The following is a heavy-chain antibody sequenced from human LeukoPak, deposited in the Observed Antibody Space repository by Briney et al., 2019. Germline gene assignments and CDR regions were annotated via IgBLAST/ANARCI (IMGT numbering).Heavy chain of an antibody. J-gene: IGHJ6*03. Sequence: PSETLSLTCTVSGGSISSYYWSWIRQPPGKGLEWIGYIYYSGSTNCNPSLKSRVTISVDTSKNQFSLKLSSVTAADTAVYYCARPGRVRGVIVDYYYYHYMDVWGKGTTVTVSS. D-gene: IGHD3-10*01. CDR1: GGSISSYY. CDR2: IYYSGST. V-gene: IGHV4-59*12. CDR3: ARPGRVRGVIVDYYYYHYMDV.